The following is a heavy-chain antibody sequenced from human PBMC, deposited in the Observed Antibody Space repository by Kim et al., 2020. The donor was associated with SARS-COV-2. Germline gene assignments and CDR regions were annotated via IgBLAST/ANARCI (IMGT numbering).Heavy chain of an antibody. CDR3: ARDQGIAGRDSYNWFDP. J-gene: IGHJ5*02. Sequence: KSRVTISVDTSKNQFSLKLSSVTAADTAVYYCARDQGIAGRDSYNWFDPWGQGTLVTVSS. D-gene: IGHD6-13*01. V-gene: IGHV4-59*01.